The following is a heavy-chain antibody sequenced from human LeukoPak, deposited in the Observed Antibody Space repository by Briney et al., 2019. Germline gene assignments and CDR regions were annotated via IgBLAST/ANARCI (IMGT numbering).Heavy chain of an antibody. CDR1: SGSISTYY. CDR2: IYYSGST. CDR3: AKDSWRYYNSSGYPIFLDY. V-gene: IGHV4-59*01. D-gene: IGHD3-22*01. J-gene: IGHJ4*02. Sequence: SETLSLTCTVSSGSISTYYWSWIRQPPGKALECIGYIYYSGSTDYNPSLKSRVTVPVDTSKNQFSLKLISVTAADTAVYYCAKDSWRYYNSSGYPIFLDYWGQGTLVTVSS.